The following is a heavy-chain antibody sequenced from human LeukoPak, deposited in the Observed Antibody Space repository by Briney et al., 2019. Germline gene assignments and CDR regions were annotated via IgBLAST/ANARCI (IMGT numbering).Heavy chain of an antibody. CDR1: GFTFSSYG. J-gene: IGHJ6*03. V-gene: IGHV3-30*02. D-gene: IGHD6-13*01. Sequence: GGSLRLSCAASGFTFSSYGMHWVRQAPGKGLEWVAFIRYDGSNKYYADSVEGRFTISRDNSKNTLYLQMNSLRAEDTAVYYCAAGIAAAGTVLGYMDVWGKGTTVTVSS. CDR2: IRYDGSNK. CDR3: AAGIAAAGTVLGYMDV.